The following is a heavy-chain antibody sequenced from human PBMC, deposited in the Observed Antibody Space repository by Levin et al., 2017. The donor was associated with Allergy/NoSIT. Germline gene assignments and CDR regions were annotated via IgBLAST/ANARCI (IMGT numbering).Heavy chain of an antibody. D-gene: IGHD2-2*01. J-gene: IGHJ4*02. Sequence: GESLKISCKASGYTFTGYYMHWVRQAPGQGLEWMGWINPNSGGTNYAQKFQGRVTMTRDTSISTAYMELSRLRSDDTAVYYCARDVVVVPAAMYQIFDYWGQGTLVTVSS. CDR1: GYTFTGYY. CDR3: ARDVVVVPAAMYQIFDY. CDR2: INPNSGGT. V-gene: IGHV1-2*02.